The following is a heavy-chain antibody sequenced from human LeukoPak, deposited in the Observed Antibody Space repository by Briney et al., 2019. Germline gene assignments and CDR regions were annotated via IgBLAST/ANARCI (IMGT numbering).Heavy chain of an antibody. CDR3: ARVDYYDNSGYFLFDY. V-gene: IGHV4-4*07. Sequence: SETLSLTCTVSGGSISSYYWSWIRQPAGKGLEWIGRIYTSGSTNYNPSLKSRVTMSVDTSKNQFSLKLSSVTAADTAVYYCARVDYYDNSGYFLFDYWGQGTLVTVSS. CDR1: GGSISSYY. CDR2: IYTSGST. J-gene: IGHJ4*02. D-gene: IGHD3-22*01.